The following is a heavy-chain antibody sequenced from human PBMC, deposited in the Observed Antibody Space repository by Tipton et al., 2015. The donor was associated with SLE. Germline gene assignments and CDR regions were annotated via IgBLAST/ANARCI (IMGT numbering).Heavy chain of an antibody. J-gene: IGHJ6*03. D-gene: IGHD3/OR15-3a*01. CDR1: GGSFSGYC. CDR3: ARAPGLDRDYYYYYYMDV. Sequence: GLVKPSETLSLICAVYGGSFSGYCWSWIRQPPGKGLEWIGEINHSGGTNYNPSLKSRVTISVDTSKNQFSLKLSSVTAADTAVYYCARAPGLDRDYYYYYYMDVWGKGTTVTVSS. CDR2: INHSGGT. V-gene: IGHV4-34*01.